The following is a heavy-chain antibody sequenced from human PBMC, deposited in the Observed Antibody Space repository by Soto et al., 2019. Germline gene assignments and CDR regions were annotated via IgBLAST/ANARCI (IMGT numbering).Heavy chain of an antibody. CDR3: ARDPSMTTVTTPAFDI. CDR2: IWYDGSNK. V-gene: IGHV3-33*01. J-gene: IGHJ3*02. Sequence: QVQLVESGGGVVQPGRSLRLSCAASGFTFSSYGMHWVRQAPGKGLEWVAVIWYDGSNKYYADSVKGRFTISRDNSKNTLYLQMSSLRAEDTAVYYCARDPSMTTVTTPAFDIWGQGTMVTVSS. CDR1: GFTFSSYG. D-gene: IGHD4-17*01.